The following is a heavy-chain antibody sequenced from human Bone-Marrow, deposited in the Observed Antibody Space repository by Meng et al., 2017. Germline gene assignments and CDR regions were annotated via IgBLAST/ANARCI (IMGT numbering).Heavy chain of an antibody. CDR2: ISCNSGSI. Sequence: GGSLRLSCAAPGFTFDDFAMHWVRQATGKGLEWVSGISCNSGSIGYADSVKGRFTVSRDNAKNCLYLQMKRLRAEDTALYYFAKAEGAYYDFWSGYYKRNPDAFDIWGQGTMVTVSS. CDR3: AKAEGAYYDFWSGYYKRNPDAFDI. D-gene: IGHD3-3*01. V-gene: IGHV3-9*01. CDR1: GFTFDDFA. J-gene: IGHJ3*02.